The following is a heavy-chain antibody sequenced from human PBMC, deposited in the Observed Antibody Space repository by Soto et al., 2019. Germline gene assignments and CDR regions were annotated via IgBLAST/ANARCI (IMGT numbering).Heavy chain of an antibody. D-gene: IGHD2-2*01. CDR2: ISGSGGST. Sequence: GESLKISCAASGFTFSSYAMSWVRQAPGKGLEWVSAISGSGGSTYYADSVKGRFTISRDNSKNTLYLQMNSLRAEDTAVYYCAKGMGQYQLPNYYYYGMDVWGQGTTVTVSS. J-gene: IGHJ6*02. CDR3: AKGMGQYQLPNYYYYGMDV. CDR1: GFTFSSYA. V-gene: IGHV3-23*01.